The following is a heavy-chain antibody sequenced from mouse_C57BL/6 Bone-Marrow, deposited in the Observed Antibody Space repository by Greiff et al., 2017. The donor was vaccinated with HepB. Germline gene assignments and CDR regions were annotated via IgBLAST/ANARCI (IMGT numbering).Heavy chain of an antibody. CDR3: ARLLLGNFDY. CDR1: GYTFTSYW. D-gene: IGHD2-10*01. CDR2: IDPSDSYT. J-gene: IGHJ2*01. Sequence: QVQLKQPGAELVMPGASVKLSCKASGYTFTSYWMHWVKQRPGQGLEWIGEIDPSDSYTNYNQKFKGKSTLTVDKSSSTAYMQLCSLTSEDSAVYYCARLLLGNFDYWGQGTTLTVSS. V-gene: IGHV1-69*01.